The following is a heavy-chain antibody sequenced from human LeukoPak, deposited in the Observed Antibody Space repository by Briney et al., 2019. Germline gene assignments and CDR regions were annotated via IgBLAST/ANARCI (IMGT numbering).Heavy chain of an antibody. CDR3: ARSPMVRGVIGFTDY. Sequence: KPSQTLSLTCTVSGGSISSGGYYWSWIRQHPGKGLEWIGYIYYSGSTYYNPSLKSRVTISVDTSKNQYSLKLSSVTAADTAVYYCARSPMVRGVIGFTDYWGQGTQVTVSS. CDR1: GGSISSGGYY. V-gene: IGHV4-31*03. CDR2: IYYSGST. D-gene: IGHD3-10*01. J-gene: IGHJ4*02.